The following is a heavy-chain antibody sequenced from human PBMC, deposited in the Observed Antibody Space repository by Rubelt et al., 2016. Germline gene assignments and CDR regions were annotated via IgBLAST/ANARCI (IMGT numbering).Heavy chain of an antibody. J-gene: IGHJ2*01. Sequence: EVRLAESGGGLVKPGGSLRLSCAASGFTFTGAWMSWVGQAPGKGLEWVGRIKSKIDGGTVDYAAPVMDGFTVSREDSKNTVYLQMNSLKTEDTAVYYCTTVGKVVPPADPYWYFDIWGRGTLVSVSS. V-gene: IGHV3-15*01. CDR3: TTVGKVVPPADPYWYFDI. D-gene: IGHD1-26*01. CDR2: IKSKIDGGTV. CDR1: GFTFTGAW.